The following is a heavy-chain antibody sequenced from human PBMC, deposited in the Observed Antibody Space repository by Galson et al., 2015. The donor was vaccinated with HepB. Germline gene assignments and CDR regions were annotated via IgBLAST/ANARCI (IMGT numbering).Heavy chain of an antibody. Sequence: SLRLSCAASGFTFSSYAMHWVRQAPGKGLEWVAVISYDGSNKYYADSVKGRFTISRDNSKNTLYLQMNSLRAEDTAVYYCARSDYGSGDYYYGMDVWGQGTTVTVSS. CDR3: ARSDYGSGDYYYGMDV. CDR1: GFTFSSYA. J-gene: IGHJ6*02. CDR2: ISYDGSNK. D-gene: IGHD3-10*01. V-gene: IGHV3-30-3*01.